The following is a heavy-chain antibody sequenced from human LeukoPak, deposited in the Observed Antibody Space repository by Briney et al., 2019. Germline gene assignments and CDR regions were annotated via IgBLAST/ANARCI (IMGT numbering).Heavy chain of an antibody. V-gene: IGHV3-64D*06. CDR2: ISSSGNST. CDR3: VKDKGHWIVYYGMDV. D-gene: IGHD2-15*01. CDR1: GFTFSSYA. Sequence: AGGSLRLSCAASGFTFSSYALHWVRQAPGKGLEYVSGISSSGNSTFYADSVKGRFTISRDISKNTLYLQMSSLRAEDTAVYYCVKDKGHWIVYYGMDVWGQGTTVTVSS. J-gene: IGHJ6*02.